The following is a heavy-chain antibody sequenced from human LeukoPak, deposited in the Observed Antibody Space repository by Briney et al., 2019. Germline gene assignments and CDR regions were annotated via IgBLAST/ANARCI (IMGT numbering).Heavy chain of an antibody. D-gene: IGHD2-8*01. CDR3: ARVSGYCPDGVCRFDF. V-gene: IGHV4-34*12. J-gene: IGHJ4*02. CDR1: GGSLSGYF. CDR2: IIHNGTT. Sequence: PSETLSLTCAVYGGSLSGYFWSWIRQSPGKGLEWIGEIIHNGTTNYNPSLKSRVTISGDTSKNQFSLNLISVTAADTAVYYCARVSGYCPDGVCRFDFWGQGTLVTVSS.